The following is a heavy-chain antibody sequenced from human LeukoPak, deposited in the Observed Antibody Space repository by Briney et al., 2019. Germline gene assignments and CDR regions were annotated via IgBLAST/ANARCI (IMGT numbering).Heavy chain of an antibody. CDR3: ARAGLMVRGVIYYYYGMDV. V-gene: IGHV4-30-4*01. D-gene: IGHD3-10*01. J-gene: IGHJ6*02. CDR1: GVSISSGDYY. Sequence: SETLSLTCTVSGVSISSGDYYWSWIRQPPGKGLEWIVYIYYSGSTYYNPSLKSRVTISVDTSKSPFSLKLSSVTAADTAVYYCARAGLMVRGVIYYYYGMDVWGQGTTVTVSS. CDR2: IYYSGST.